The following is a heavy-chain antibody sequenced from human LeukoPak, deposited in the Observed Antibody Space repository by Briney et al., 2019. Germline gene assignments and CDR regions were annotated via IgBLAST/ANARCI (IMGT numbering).Heavy chain of an antibody. CDR3: AGGILLRP. J-gene: IGHJ5*02. CDR1: GGSFSGYY. D-gene: IGHD3-16*01. Sequence: PSETLSLTCAVYGGSFSGYYWSWIRQPSGKGLEWIGEINHSGSTNYNPSLKSRVTISVDTSKNQFSLKLSSVTAADTAVYYCAGGILLRPWGQGTLVTVSS. CDR2: INHSGST. V-gene: IGHV4-34*01.